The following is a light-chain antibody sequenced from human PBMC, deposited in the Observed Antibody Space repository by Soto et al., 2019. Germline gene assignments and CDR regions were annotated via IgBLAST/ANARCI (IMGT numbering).Light chain of an antibody. J-gene: IGKJ4*01. CDR1: QSGINY. CDR3: QQRSNCPLT. Sequence: EILLTRSRSTLSLSPAKRASLSGAASQSGINYLAWYQQKPAQAPSLLRDDTYNGSGGIPARFSGSGSATDFTLTISSLEPDDFAVYYCQQRSNCPLTFGGGTKVDIK. V-gene: IGKV3-11*01. CDR2: DTY.